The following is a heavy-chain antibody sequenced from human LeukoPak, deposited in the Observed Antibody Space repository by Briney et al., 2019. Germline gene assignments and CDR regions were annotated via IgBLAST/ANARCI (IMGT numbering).Heavy chain of an antibody. CDR3: ARGPNSSGYYRFMDY. J-gene: IGHJ4*02. D-gene: IGHD3-22*01. V-gene: IGHV3-30*04. CDR1: GFTFSSYA. CDR2: ISYDGSNK. Sequence: PGRSLRLSCAASGFTFSSYAMHWVRQAPGKDLEWVAVISYDGSNKYYADSVKGRFTISRDNSKNTLYLQMNSLRAEDTAVYYCARGPNSSGYYRFMDYWGQGTLVTVSS.